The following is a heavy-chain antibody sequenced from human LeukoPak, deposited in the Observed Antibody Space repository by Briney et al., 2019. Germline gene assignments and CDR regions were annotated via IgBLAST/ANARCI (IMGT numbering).Heavy chain of an antibody. CDR2: ISAYNGNT. J-gene: IGHJ5*02. CDR1: GYTFTSYG. D-gene: IGHD2-2*01. CDR3: ARDLSVVPAAPHNWFDP. Sequence: ASVKVSCKASGYTFTSYGISLVRQAPGQGLEWMGWISAYNGNTNYAQKLQGRVTMTTDTSTSTAYMELRSLRSDDTAVYYCARDLSVVPAAPHNWFDPWGQGTLVTVSS. V-gene: IGHV1-18*01.